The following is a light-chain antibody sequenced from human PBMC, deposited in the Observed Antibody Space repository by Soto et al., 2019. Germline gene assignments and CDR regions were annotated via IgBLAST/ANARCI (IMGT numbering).Light chain of an antibody. V-gene: IGKV3-11*01. CDR1: QSVSSY. J-gene: IGKJ1*01. Sequence: EIVFTQSPAPLSLSPGERATLSFRSSQSVSSYLAWYQQKPGQAPRLLIYDASNRATGIPARFSGSGSGTDFTLTISSLEPEDFAVYYCQQRSNWPSWTFGQGTKVDI. CDR3: QQRSNWPSWT. CDR2: DAS.